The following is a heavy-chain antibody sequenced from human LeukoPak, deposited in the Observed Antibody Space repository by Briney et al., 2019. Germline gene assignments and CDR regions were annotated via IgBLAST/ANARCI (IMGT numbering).Heavy chain of an antibody. V-gene: IGHV3-64*01. CDR2: ISSNGGST. Sequence: GGSLRLSCAASGFTVTSYGMHWVRQAPGKGLEYVSVISSNGGSTYYSNSVKGRFTISRDNSKNMLYLEMSSLRADDTAVYHCARYSGSYYYGLDVWGQGTTVTVSS. D-gene: IGHD1-26*01. CDR1: GFTVTSYG. CDR3: ARYSGSYYYGLDV. J-gene: IGHJ6*02.